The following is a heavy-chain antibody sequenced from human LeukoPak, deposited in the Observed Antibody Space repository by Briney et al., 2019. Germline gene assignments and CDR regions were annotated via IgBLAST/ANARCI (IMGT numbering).Heavy chain of an antibody. Sequence: SETLSLTCAVYGGSFSGYYWSWIRQPPGKGLEWIGEINHSGSTNYNPSLKSRVTISVDTSKNQFSLKLSSVTAAGTAVYYCARGVAVGAPNAFDIWGQGTMVTVSS. J-gene: IGHJ3*02. V-gene: IGHV4-34*01. CDR2: INHSGST. CDR1: GGSFSGYY. CDR3: ARGVAVGAPNAFDI. D-gene: IGHD1-26*01.